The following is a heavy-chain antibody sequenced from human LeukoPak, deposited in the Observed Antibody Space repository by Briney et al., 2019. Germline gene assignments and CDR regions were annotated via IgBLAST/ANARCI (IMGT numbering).Heavy chain of an antibody. CDR2: INHSGST. V-gene: IGHV4-34*01. J-gene: IGHJ6*03. CDR3: ARASAAARYYKTNRYYYYMDV. D-gene: IGHD6-6*01. CDR1: GGSFSGYY. Sequence: PSETLSLTCAVYGGSFSGYYWSWIRQPPGKGLKWIGEINHSGSTNYNPSLKSRVTISVDTSKNQFSLKLSSVTAADTAVYYCARASAAARYYKTNRYYYYMDVWVKGTTVTVSS.